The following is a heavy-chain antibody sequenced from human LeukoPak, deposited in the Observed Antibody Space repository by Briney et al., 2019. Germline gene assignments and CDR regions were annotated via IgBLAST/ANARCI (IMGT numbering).Heavy chain of an antibody. D-gene: IGHD3-9*01. Sequence: GESLKISCKGSGYSFTSYWIGWVRQMPGKGLEWMGIIYPGDSDTRYSPFFQGQVTISADKSISTAYLQWSSLKASDTAMYYCARQGYDILTGYYNDLDYWGQGTLVTVSS. V-gene: IGHV5-51*01. CDR2: IYPGDSDT. CDR3: ARQGYDILTGYYNDLDY. CDR1: GYSFTSYW. J-gene: IGHJ4*02.